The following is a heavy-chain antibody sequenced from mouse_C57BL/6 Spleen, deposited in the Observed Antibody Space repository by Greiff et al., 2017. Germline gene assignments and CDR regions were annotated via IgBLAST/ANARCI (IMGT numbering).Heavy chain of an antibody. Sequence: VQLQQPGAELVKPGASVKLSCKASGYTFTSYWMHWVKQRAGQGLEWIGMIHPNSGSTNYNEKFKSKATLTVDKSSSTAYMQLSSLTSEDSAVYYCARIGDSFWFAYWGQGTLVTVSA. CDR3: ARIGDSFWFAY. CDR2: IHPNSGST. V-gene: IGHV1-64*01. D-gene: IGHD2-12*01. J-gene: IGHJ3*01. CDR1: GYTFTSYW.